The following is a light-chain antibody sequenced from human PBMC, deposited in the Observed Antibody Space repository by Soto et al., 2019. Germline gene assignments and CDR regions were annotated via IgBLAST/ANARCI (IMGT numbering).Light chain of an antibody. CDR2: DDA. CDR1: NIGSKT. V-gene: IGLV3-21*02. J-gene: IGLJ2*01. CDR3: QVGDVSLDHQV. Sequence: SYELTQPPSVSVAPGQTASITCGGNNIGSKTVHWYQQKPGQAPMLVVYDDADRPSGIPERFSGSNSGNTATLTISRVEAGDEAAYYCQVGDVSLDHQVFGGGTQLTVL.